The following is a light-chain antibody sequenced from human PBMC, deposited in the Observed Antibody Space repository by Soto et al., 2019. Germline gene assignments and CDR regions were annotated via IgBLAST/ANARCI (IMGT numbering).Light chain of an antibody. CDR2: DVS. Sequence: QSALTQPASVSGSPGQSITISCTGTSSDVGGYNYVSWYQQHPGKAPKLMIYDVSNRPSGVSNRFSGSKSDNTASLTISGLQAEDEADYYCSSYTSSSTPVVFGGGTK. CDR1: SSDVGGYNY. J-gene: IGLJ2*01. V-gene: IGLV2-14*01. CDR3: SSYTSSSTPVV.